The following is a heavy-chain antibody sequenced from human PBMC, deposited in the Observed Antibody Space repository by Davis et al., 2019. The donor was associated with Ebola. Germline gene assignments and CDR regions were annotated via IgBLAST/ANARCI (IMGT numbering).Heavy chain of an antibody. Sequence: ASVKVSCKASGYTFTDYYIHWVRQAPGQGLEWMGWIIPNSGGTNYAQKLQGRVTMTTDTSTSTAYMELKSLRSDDTAVYYCARSQDYTSSWLIEWGQGTLVTVSS. CDR3: ARSQDYTSSWLIE. CDR2: IIPNSGGT. J-gene: IGHJ4*02. CDR1: GYTFTDYY. D-gene: IGHD6-13*01. V-gene: IGHV1-2*02.